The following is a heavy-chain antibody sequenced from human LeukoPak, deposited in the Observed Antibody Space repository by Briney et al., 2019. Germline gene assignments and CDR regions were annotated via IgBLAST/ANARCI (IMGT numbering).Heavy chain of an antibody. CDR1: GYTFTSYY. Sequence: ASVKVSCKASGYTFTSYYMHWVRQAPGQGLEWMGGIIPIFGTANYAQKFRGRVTITADKSTSTAYMELSSLRSEDTAVYYCASPSYDFWSGYYDYWGQGTLVTVSS. CDR2: IIPIFGTA. J-gene: IGHJ4*02. D-gene: IGHD3-3*01. CDR3: ASPSYDFWSGYYDY. V-gene: IGHV1-69*06.